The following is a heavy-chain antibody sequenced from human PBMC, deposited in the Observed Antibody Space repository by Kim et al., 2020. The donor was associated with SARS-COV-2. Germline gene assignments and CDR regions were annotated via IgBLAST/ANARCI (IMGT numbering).Heavy chain of an antibody. CDR2: TYYRSKWYN. CDR3: ARVGCTRTACSLGMDV. D-gene: IGHD2-2*01. Sequence: SQTLSLTCAISGDSVSSNSAAWSWIRQSPSRGLEWLGRTYYRSKWYNDYAVSVKSRLSINPDTSKNQFSLQLSSVTPEDTAVYYCARVGCTRTACSLGMDVWGQGTPVTVSS. CDR1: GDSVSSNSAA. J-gene: IGHJ6*02. V-gene: IGHV6-1*01.